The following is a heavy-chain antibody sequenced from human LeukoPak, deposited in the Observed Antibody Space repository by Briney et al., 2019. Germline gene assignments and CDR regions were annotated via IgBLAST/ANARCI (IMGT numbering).Heavy chain of an antibody. CDR2: ISGSGGST. CDR1: GFTFSSYA. CDR3: AKVVEGYYDSSGYYYSQGFLYYFDY. D-gene: IGHD3-22*01. Sequence: GGSLRLSCAASGFTFSSYAMSWVRQAPGKGLEWVSAISGSGGSTYYADSVKGRFSISRDNSKNTLYLQMNSLRAEDTAVYYCAKVVEGYYDSSGYYYSQGFLYYFDYWGQGTLVTVSS. V-gene: IGHV3-23*01. J-gene: IGHJ4*02.